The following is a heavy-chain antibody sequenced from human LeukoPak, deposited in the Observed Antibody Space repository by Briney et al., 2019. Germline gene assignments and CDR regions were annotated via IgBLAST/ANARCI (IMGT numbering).Heavy chain of an antibody. CDR3: ASGGSWGGPDAFDI. Sequence: GGSLGLSCAASGFTFSSYAMSWVRQAPGKGLEWVSVIYSGGSTYYADSVKGRFTISRHNSKNTLYLQMNSLRAEDTAVNYCASGGSWGGPDAFDIWGQGTMVTVSS. D-gene: IGHD2-15*01. CDR1: GFTFSSYA. J-gene: IGHJ3*02. CDR2: IYSGGST. V-gene: IGHV3-53*04.